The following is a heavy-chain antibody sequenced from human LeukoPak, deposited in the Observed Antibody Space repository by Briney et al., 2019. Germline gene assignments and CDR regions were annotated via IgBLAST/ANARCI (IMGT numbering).Heavy chain of an antibody. D-gene: IGHD4-17*01. V-gene: IGHV3-74*01. CDR2: INSDGSST. J-gene: IGHJ5*02. CDR1: GFTFSSYY. Sequence: GGSLRLSCAASGFTFSSYYMHWVRQAPGKGLVWVSRINSDGSSTRYADSVKGRFTISRDNAKNTLYLQMNSLRAEDTAVYYCAREVSGDPWYNWFDPWGQGTLVTVSS. CDR3: AREVSGDPWYNWFDP.